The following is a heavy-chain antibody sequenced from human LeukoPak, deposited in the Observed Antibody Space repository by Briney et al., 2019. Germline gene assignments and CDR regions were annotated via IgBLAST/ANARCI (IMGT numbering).Heavy chain of an antibody. D-gene: IGHD3-10*01. Sequence: ASVKVSCKASGYTFTSYGISWVRQAPGQGPEWMGWTSAYDGNTNSAQKFQGGVTMTTDTSTSTAYMELRSLRSDDTAVYYCVRDGYGSGKGYFDYWGQGTLVTASS. V-gene: IGHV1-18*01. CDR1: GYTFTSYG. CDR3: VRDGYGSGKGYFDY. J-gene: IGHJ4*02. CDR2: TSAYDGNT.